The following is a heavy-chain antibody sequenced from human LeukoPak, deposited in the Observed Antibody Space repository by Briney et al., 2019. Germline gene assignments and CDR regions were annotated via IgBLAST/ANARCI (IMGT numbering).Heavy chain of an antibody. D-gene: IGHD3-10*02. Sequence: ASVKVSCKASRYIFTTYYMHWVRQAPGQGLEWVGIINPHGGSTSNAQKFQGRVTMTRDTSTSTVYMELSRLRFEDTAVYYCARSGVRGASSPDAFDVWGQGTLVTVSS. CDR1: RYIFTTYY. V-gene: IGHV1-46*01. CDR3: ARSGVRGASSPDAFDV. J-gene: IGHJ3*01. CDR2: INPHGGST.